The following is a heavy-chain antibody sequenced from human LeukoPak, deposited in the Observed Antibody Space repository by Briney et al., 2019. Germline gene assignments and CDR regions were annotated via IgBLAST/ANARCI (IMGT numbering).Heavy chain of an antibody. CDR1: GFTFSSYS. CDR3: ARDPSQDYDSFDY. CDR2: ISSSSSYI. Sequence: GGSLRLSCAASGFTFSSYSMNWVRQAPGKGLEWVSSISSSSSYIYYADSVKGRFTISRDNAKNSLYLQMNSLRAEDTAVYYCARDPSQDYDSFDYWGQGTLVTVSS. D-gene: IGHD5-12*01. J-gene: IGHJ4*02. V-gene: IGHV3-21*04.